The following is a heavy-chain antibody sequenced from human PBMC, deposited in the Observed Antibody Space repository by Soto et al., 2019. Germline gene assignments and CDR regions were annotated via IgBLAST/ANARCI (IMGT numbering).Heavy chain of an antibody. Sequence: GGSLRLSCAASGFIFSSYAMNWVRQAPGKGLEWVAGISGSGVNTYYADSVRGRFTISRDNSENTLYLQMNSLRDEDTAVYYCAKARSGNYQYYIDYWGQGTLVTVSS. CDR2: ISGSGVNT. D-gene: IGHD3-22*01. CDR3: AKARSGNYQYYIDY. J-gene: IGHJ4*02. V-gene: IGHV3-23*01. CDR1: GFIFSSYA.